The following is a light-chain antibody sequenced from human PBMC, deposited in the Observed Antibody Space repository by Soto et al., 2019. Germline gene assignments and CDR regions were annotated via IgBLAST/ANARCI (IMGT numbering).Light chain of an antibody. CDR1: QSVSSN. CDR3: QQYNNWSRT. Sequence: EIVMTQSPATLSVSPGERATLSCRASQSVSSNLAWYQQKPGQAPRLLIYGASTRATGIPARFSGSGSGTEFTLTISSLQSEDFAVYYCQQYNNWSRTFGQGTKADIK. J-gene: IGKJ1*01. CDR2: GAS. V-gene: IGKV3-15*01.